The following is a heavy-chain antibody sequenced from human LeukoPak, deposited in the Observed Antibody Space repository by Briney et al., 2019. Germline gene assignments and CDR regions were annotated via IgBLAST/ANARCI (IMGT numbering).Heavy chain of an antibody. CDR3: ARGTMATSGIYGMDV. J-gene: IGHJ6*02. D-gene: IGHD5-12*01. Sequence: SVKVSCKASGGTFSSYAISWVRQAPGQGLEWMGRIIPILGIANYAQKFQGRVTITADKSTSTAYMELSSLRSEDTAVYCCARGTMATSGIYGMDVWGQGTTVTVSS. CDR1: GGTFSSYA. CDR2: IIPILGIA. V-gene: IGHV1-69*04.